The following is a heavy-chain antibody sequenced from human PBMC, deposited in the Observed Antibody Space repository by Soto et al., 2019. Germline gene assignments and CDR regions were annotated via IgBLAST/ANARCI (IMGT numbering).Heavy chain of an antibody. CDR2: IFPDDSDT. V-gene: IGHV5-51*01. CDR3: FRGGVTSRTFDY. Sequence: GESLKNSCQVAEDIIKNYWMGWVSQMPGQGLEWMGIIFPDDSDTRYSPSFQGHVTISVDKSISTAYVQWSSLKASDSAIYYCFRGGVTSRTFDYWGQGTLVSVSS. D-gene: IGHD3-16*01. J-gene: IGHJ4*02. CDR1: EDIIKNYW.